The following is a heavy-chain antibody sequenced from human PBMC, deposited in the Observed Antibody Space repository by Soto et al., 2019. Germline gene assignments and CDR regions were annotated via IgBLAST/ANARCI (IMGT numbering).Heavy chain of an antibody. CDR2: INHSGST. CDR3: ARGGGSYPDY. Sequence: SETLSLTCAVYGGSFSGYYWSWIRQPPGKGLEWIGEINHSGSTNYNPSLKSRVTISVDTSKNQFPLKLSSVTAADTAVYYCARGGGSYPDYWGQGTLVTVSS. D-gene: IGHD3-10*01. V-gene: IGHV4-34*01. J-gene: IGHJ4*02. CDR1: GGSFSGYY.